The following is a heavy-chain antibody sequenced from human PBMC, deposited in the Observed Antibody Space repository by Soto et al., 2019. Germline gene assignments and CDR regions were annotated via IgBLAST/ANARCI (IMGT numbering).Heavy chain of an antibody. J-gene: IGHJ6*02. V-gene: IGHV3-33*01. CDR1: GFTFSSYG. CDR3: ARVGCSSTSCDQRYGMDV. CDR2: IWYDGSNK. Sequence: QVQLVESGGGVVQPGRSLRLSCAASGFTFSSYGMHWVRQAPGKGLEWVGVIWYDGSNKYYADSVKGRFTISRDNSKNTLYLQMNSLRAEDTAVYYCARVGCSSTSCDQRYGMDVWVQGTTVTVSS. D-gene: IGHD2-2*01.